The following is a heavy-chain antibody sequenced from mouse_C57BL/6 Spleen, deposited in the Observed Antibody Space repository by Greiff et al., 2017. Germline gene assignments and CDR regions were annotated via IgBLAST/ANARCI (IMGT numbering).Heavy chain of an antibody. CDR2: IDPEDGDT. D-gene: IGHD1-1*01. V-gene: IGHV14-1*01. J-gene: IGHJ2*01. CDR3: TTLYGSSLYYFDD. Sequence: VQLQQSGAELVRPGASVKLSCTASGFNIKDYYMHWVKQRPEQGLEWIGRIDPEDGDTEYAPKFQGKATMTADTSSNTAYLQLSSLTSEDTAVYYCTTLYGSSLYYFDDWGQGTTLTVSS. CDR1: GFNIKDYY.